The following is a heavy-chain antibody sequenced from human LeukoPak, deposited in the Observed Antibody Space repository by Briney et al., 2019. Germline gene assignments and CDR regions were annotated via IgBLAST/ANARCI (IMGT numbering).Heavy chain of an antibody. Sequence: PGGSLRLSCAASGFTFSSYAMSWVRQAPGKGLEWVSAISGSGGSTYYADSVKGRFTISRDNSKNTLYLQMNSLRAEDTAVYYCAKVSVVVVAATQSLVDYWGQGTLVTVSS. D-gene: IGHD2-15*01. V-gene: IGHV3-23*01. CDR3: AKVSVVVVAATQSLVDY. CDR1: GFTFSSYA. J-gene: IGHJ4*02. CDR2: ISGSGGST.